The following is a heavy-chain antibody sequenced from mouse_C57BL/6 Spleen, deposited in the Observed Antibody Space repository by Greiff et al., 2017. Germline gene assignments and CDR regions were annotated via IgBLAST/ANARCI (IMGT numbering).Heavy chain of an antibody. J-gene: IGHJ3*01. CDR3: AKGDYGSSGTY. D-gene: IGHD1-1*01. Sequence: VQLQQPGAELVRPGSSVKLSCKASGYTFTSYWMHWVKQRPIQGLEWIGNIDPSDSETHYNQKFKDKATLTVDKSSSTAYMQLSSLTSEDSAVYYCAKGDYGSSGTYWGQGTLVTVSA. CDR2: IDPSDSET. V-gene: IGHV1-52*01. CDR1: GYTFTSYW.